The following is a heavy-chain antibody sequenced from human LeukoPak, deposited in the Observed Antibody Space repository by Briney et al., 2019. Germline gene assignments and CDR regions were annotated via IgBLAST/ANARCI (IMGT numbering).Heavy chain of an antibody. CDR2: ISSSSSYI. CDR1: GFTFSSYS. J-gene: IGHJ4*02. D-gene: IGHD3-22*01. V-gene: IGHV3-21*01. CDR3: ARVRGYYDSSGSLYFDY. Sequence: PGGSLRLSCAASGFTFSSYSMNWVRQAPGKGLEWVSSISSSSSYIYYADSVKGRFTISRDNAKNSLYLQMNSLRAEDTAVYYCARVRGYYDSSGSLYFDYWGQGTLVTVSS.